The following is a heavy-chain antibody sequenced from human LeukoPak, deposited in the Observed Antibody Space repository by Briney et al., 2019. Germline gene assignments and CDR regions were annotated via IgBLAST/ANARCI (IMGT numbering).Heavy chain of an antibody. CDR1: GYTFTSYG. J-gene: IGHJ4*02. V-gene: IGHV1-18*01. CDR2: ISAYNGNT. D-gene: IGHD3-3*01. CDR3: AREATIFGVAYGAINY. Sequence: ASVKVSCKASGYTFTSYGISWVRQAPGQGLEWMGWISAYNGNTNYAQKLQGRVTMTRNTSISTAYMELSSLRSEDTAVYYCAREATIFGVAYGAINYWGQGTLVTVSS.